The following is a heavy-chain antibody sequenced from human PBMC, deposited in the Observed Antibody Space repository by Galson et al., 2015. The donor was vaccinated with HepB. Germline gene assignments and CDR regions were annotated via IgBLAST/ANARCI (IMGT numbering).Heavy chain of an antibody. CDR1: GFSFSSHG. CDR3: AKGTTNIDY. J-gene: IGHJ4*02. D-gene: IGHD1-1*01. CDR2: ISMSGGST. V-gene: IGHV3-23*01. Sequence: SLRLSCAASGFSFSSHGMTWVRQAPGKGLECVSAISMSGGSTDYADSVKGRFTISRDNSKNMLYLQMNNLRAEDTAVYYCAKGTTNIDYWGQGTLVTVSS.